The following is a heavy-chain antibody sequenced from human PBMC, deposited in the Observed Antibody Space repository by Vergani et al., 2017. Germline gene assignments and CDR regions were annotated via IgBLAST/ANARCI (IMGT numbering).Heavy chain of an antibody. Sequence: QVQLVQSGAEVKKPGASVKVSCKASGYTFTGYYMYWVRQAPGQGLEWMGWINPNSGGTNYAQKFQGWVTMTRDTSISTSYMELSRLRSDDTAVYYCARGRNPGRVVACDIWGQGTMVTVSS. CDR1: GYTFTGYY. J-gene: IGHJ3*02. CDR2: INPNSGGT. D-gene: IGHD1-14*01. V-gene: IGHV1-2*04. CDR3: ARGRNPGRVVACDI.